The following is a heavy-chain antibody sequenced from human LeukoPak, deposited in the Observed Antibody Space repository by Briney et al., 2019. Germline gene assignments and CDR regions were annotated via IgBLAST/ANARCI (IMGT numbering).Heavy chain of an antibody. V-gene: IGHV5-51*01. CDR1: GYSFTANW. CDR2: IFPEDSET. D-gene: IGHD3-10*01. J-gene: IGHJ6*02. Sequence: GESLKISCKGTGYSFTANWIGWVRQMPGKGLEWVGIIFPEDSETRYSPSSQGQVTISVDKSISTAFLQWSSLKASDTAMYYCARGSGSYYDDDFYGMDVWGQGTTVTVSS. CDR3: ARGSGSYYDDDFYGMDV.